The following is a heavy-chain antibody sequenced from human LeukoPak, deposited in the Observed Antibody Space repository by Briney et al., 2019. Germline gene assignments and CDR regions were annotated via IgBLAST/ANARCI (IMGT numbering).Heavy chain of an antibody. Sequence: PSETLSLTCTVSGGSISSGDYYWGWIRQPPGKGLEWIGYIYYSGSTYYNPSLKSRVTISVDTSKNQFSLKLSSVTAADTAVYYCARAGYYYDSSGPPGYWGQGTLVTVSS. CDR3: ARAGYYYDSSGPPGY. D-gene: IGHD3-22*01. J-gene: IGHJ4*02. CDR1: GGSISSGDYY. V-gene: IGHV4-30-4*08. CDR2: IYYSGST.